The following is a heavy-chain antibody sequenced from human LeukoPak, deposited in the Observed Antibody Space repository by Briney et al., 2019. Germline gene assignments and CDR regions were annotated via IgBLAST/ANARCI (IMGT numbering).Heavy chain of an antibody. CDR3: AKEEYSSSFSSWFDP. V-gene: IGHV3-7*01. Sequence: GGSLRLSCAASGFTFSNYWMSWVRQAPGKGLEWVADINQYGGEKYYVDSVKGRSTISRDSAKNSLFLQVNSLRAEDTAVYYCAKEEYSSSFSSWFDPWGQGTLVTVSS. CDR1: GFTFSNYW. J-gene: IGHJ5*02. D-gene: IGHD6-6*01. CDR2: INQYGGEK.